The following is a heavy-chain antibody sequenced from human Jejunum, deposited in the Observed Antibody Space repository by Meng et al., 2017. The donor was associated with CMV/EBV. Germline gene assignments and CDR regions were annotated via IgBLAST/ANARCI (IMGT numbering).Heavy chain of an antibody. CDR3: ARLSDS. Sequence: SLKISCAASGFTFDDYGMNWVRQAPGKGLEWVSGINWSGDNTAYADSVKGRFTISRDNAKNSLYLQMNSLRADDTAVYYCARLSDSWGQGTLVTVSS. V-gene: IGHV3-20*04. J-gene: IGHJ4*02. CDR1: GFTFDDYG. CDR2: INWSGDNT.